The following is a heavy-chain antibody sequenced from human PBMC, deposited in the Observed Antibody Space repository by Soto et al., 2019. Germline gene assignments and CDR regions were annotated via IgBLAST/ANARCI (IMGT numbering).Heavy chain of an antibody. Sequence: EVQLLESGGGLVQPGGSLRLSCAASGFTFSSYAMSWVRQAPGKGLEWVSAISGSGGSTYYADSVKGRFTISRDNSKNTLYLQMNSLRAEDTVVYYCAKLLGGYGDYETYYFDYWGQGTLVTVSS. V-gene: IGHV3-23*01. J-gene: IGHJ4*02. CDR1: GFTFSSYA. CDR3: AKLLGGYGDYETYYFDY. D-gene: IGHD4-17*01. CDR2: ISGSGGST.